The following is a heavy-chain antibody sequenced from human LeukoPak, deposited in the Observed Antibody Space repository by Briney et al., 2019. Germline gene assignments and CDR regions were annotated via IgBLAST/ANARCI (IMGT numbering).Heavy chain of an antibody. Sequence: GGSLRLSCAASGFTFSSYSMNWVRQAPGKALEWVPSISSSSSYIYYADSVKGRFTISRDNAKNSLYLQMNSLRAEDTAVYYCARGTSSSWYYFDYWGQGTLVTVSS. CDR3: ARGTSSSWYYFDY. V-gene: IGHV3-21*01. CDR1: GFTFSSYS. J-gene: IGHJ4*02. CDR2: ISSSSSYI. D-gene: IGHD6-13*01.